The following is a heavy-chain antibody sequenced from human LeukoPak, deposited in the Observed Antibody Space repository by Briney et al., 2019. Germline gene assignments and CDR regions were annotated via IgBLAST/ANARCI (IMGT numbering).Heavy chain of an antibody. D-gene: IGHD3-22*01. CDR1: VYTFTGYY. Sequence: ASVKVSCKGSVYTFTGYYMHWVRQAPGQGLEWMGWVNPNSGGTNYAQKFQGRVTMTRDTSISTAYMELSRLRSDDTAVYYCARDYHSSLNGEVVDYWGQGTLVTVSS. V-gene: IGHV1-2*02. J-gene: IGHJ4*02. CDR2: VNPNSGGT. CDR3: ARDYHSSLNGEVVDY.